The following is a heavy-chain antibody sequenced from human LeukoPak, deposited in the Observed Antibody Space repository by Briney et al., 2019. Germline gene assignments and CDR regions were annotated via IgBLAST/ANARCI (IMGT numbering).Heavy chain of an antibody. V-gene: IGHV1-8*03. J-gene: IGHJ4*02. CDR1: GYTFTSYD. Sequence: ASVKVSCKASGYTFTSYDINWVRQATGQGLEWMGWMNPNSGNTGYAQKFQGRVTITRNTSISTAYMELSSLRSEDTAVYYCARDSELPANFDYWGQGTLVTVSS. D-gene: IGHD2-15*01. CDR2: MNPNSGNT. CDR3: ARDSELPANFDY.